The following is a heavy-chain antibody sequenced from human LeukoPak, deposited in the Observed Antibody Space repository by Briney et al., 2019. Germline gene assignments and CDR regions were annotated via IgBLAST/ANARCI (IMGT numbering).Heavy chain of an antibody. V-gene: IGHV4-59*01. CDR3: AVAAALKAFNI. Sequence: SETLSLTCTVSGGSISSYYWSWIRQPPGKGLEWIGYIYYSGSTNYNPSLKSRVTISVDTSKNQFSLKLSSETAADTAVYYCAVAAALKAFNIWGQGTMVTVSS. CDR2: IYYSGST. CDR1: GGSISSYY. D-gene: IGHD2-2*01. J-gene: IGHJ3*02.